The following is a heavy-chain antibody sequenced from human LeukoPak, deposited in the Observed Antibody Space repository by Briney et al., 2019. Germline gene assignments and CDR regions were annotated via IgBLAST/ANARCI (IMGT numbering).Heavy chain of an antibody. Sequence: GRSLRLSCAASGFTFDDDTMHWVRQAPGKGLEWVSGISWNSGSIGYADSVKGRFTISRDNAKNSLYLQMNSLRAEDTALYYCAKAPSYNWNDVPWFDPWGQGTLVTVSS. D-gene: IGHD1-1*01. CDR1: GFTFDDDT. V-gene: IGHV3-9*01. CDR2: ISWNSGSI. J-gene: IGHJ5*02. CDR3: AKAPSYNWNDVPWFDP.